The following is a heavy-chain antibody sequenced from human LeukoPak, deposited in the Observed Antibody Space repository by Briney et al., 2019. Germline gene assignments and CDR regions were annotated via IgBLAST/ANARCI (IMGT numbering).Heavy chain of an antibody. Sequence: GESLKISCKGSGYSFTSYWIGWVRQMPGKGLEWMGIIYPGDSDTRYSPSFQGQVTISADKSISTAYLQWSSLKASDTAMYYCARHGSGSYYNAGWFDLWGQGTLVTVSS. CDR1: GYSFTSYW. CDR3: ARHGSGSYYNAGWFDL. J-gene: IGHJ5*02. D-gene: IGHD3-10*01. CDR2: IYPGDSDT. V-gene: IGHV5-51*01.